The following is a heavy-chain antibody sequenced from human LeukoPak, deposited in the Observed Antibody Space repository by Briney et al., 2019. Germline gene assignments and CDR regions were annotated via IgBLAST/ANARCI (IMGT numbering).Heavy chain of an antibody. CDR1: GGTFSSYA. J-gene: IGHJ4*02. CDR2: IIPIFGTA. Sequence: SVKVSCKASGGTFSSYAISWVRQAPGQGLEWMGGIIPIFGTANYAQKSQGRVTITADESTSTAYMELSSLRSEDTAVYYCARDPDSGSYHGGDYWGQGTLVTVSS. D-gene: IGHD1-26*01. CDR3: ARDPDSGSYHGGDY. V-gene: IGHV1-69*13.